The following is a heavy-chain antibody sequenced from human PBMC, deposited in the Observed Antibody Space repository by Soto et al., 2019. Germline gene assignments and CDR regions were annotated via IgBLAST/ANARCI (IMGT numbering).Heavy chain of an antibody. D-gene: IGHD4-17*01. J-gene: IGHJ5*02. CDR1: GGSISSGGYS. CDR2: IYHSGST. V-gene: IGHV4-30-2*01. Sequence: KPSETLSLTCAVSGGSISSGGYSWSWIRQPPGKGLEWIGYIYHSGSTYYNPSLKSRVTISVDRSKNQFSLKLSSVTAADTAVYYCARARLIYGDFTENWFDPWGQGTLVTVSS. CDR3: ARARLIYGDFTENWFDP.